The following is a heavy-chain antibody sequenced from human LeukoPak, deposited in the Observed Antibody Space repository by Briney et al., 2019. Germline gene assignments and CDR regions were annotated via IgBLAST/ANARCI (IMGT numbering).Heavy chain of an antibody. Sequence: PGGSLRLSCAASGFTFSSYAMSWVRQAPGKGLEWVSAISGSGGSTYYADSVKGRFTISRDNARNFVYLQLNSLRAEDTAIYYCARDEKDGPLWYWGQGILVFVSS. CDR2: ISGSGGST. V-gene: IGHV3-23*01. CDR3: ARDEKDGPLWY. D-gene: IGHD2-15*01. J-gene: IGHJ4*02. CDR1: GFTFSSYA.